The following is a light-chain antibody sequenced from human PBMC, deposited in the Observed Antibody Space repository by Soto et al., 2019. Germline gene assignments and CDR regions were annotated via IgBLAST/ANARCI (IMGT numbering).Light chain of an antibody. CDR2: GDN. V-gene: IGLV6-57*02. Sequence: NFMLTQPHSVSESPGKMVTISCTGSSGSVASNFVHWYQRRPGSAPTIVIYGDNQRPSGVPDRFSGSIDSSSNSASLTISGLKTEDEADYFCQSYDRSSLYVFGTGTKVTVL. CDR1: SGSVASNF. J-gene: IGLJ1*01. CDR3: QSYDRSSLYV.